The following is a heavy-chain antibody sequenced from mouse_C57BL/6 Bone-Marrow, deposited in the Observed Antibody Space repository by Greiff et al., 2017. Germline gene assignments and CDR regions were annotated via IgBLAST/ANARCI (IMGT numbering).Heavy chain of an antibody. CDR2: IYPGDGDT. CDR3: AIYGSSPFAY. J-gene: IGHJ3*01. CDR1: GYAFSSYW. Sequence: QVQLKQSGAELVKPGASVKISCKASGYAFSSYWMNWVRQRPVKGLEWIGQIYPGDGDTNYNGKFKGKATLTAAKSSSTAYMQLSSLTSEDSAVYFCAIYGSSPFAYWGQGTLVTVSA. V-gene: IGHV1-80*01. D-gene: IGHD1-1*01.